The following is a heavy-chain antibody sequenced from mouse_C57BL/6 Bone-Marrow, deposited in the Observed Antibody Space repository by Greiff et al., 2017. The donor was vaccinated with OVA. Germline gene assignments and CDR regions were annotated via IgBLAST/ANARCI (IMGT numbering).Heavy chain of an antibody. J-gene: IGHJ3*01. CDR1: GYAFSSYW. Sequence: QVQLKESGAELVKPGASVKISCKASGYAFSSYWMNWVKQRPGKGLEWIGQIYPGDGDTNYNGKFKGKATLTADRSSSTAYMQLSSLTSEDSAVYFCASNWEWTYWGQGTLVTVSA. D-gene: IGHD4-1*01. CDR2: IYPGDGDT. V-gene: IGHV1-80*01. CDR3: ASNWEWTY.